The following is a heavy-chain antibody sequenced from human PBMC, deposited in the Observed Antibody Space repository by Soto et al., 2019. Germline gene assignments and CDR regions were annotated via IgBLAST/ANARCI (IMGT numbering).Heavy chain of an antibody. J-gene: IGHJ2*01. CDR1: GFTDSTYW. CDR2: ISPDGSTT. V-gene: IGHV3-74*01. D-gene: IGHD4-17*01. CDR3: AKDRVPYSDYGRYFDL. Sequence: EVHLVESGGGLVQPGGSLRLSCAASGFTDSTYWMHWVRQDPGKGLMWVSRISPDGSTTTYADPVRGRFTISRDTAENTLYLQMNSLRVEDSAVYYCAKDRVPYSDYGRYFDLWGRGTLVTVSS.